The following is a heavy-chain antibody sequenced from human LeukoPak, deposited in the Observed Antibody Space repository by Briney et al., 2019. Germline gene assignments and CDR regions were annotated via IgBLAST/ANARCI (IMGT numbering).Heavy chain of an antibody. D-gene: IGHD6-19*01. CDR3: ARDPGIGVAGTDFQH. V-gene: IGHV1-2*06. CDR2: INPNSGGT. CDR1: GYTFTSYY. J-gene: IGHJ1*01. Sequence: GASVKVSCKASGYTFTSYYIHWVRQAPGQGLEWMGRINPNSGGTNYAQKFQGRVTMTRDTSISTAYMELSSLRSDDTAVYYCARDPGIGVAGTDFQHWGQGTLVTVSS.